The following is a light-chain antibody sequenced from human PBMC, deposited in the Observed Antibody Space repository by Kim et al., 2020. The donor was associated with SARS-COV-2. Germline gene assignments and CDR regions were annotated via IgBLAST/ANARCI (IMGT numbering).Light chain of an antibody. CDR2: TPS. CDR1: QSIRSY. CDR3: QQSYSTPPT. Sequence: DIQMTQSPSSLSASVGDRVTITCRASQSIRSYLNWYQQKPGKAPMVLIYTPSSLQSAVPSRFSGSGSGTDFTLTISSLQPEDFATYYCQQSYSTPPTFGQGTKVDIK. V-gene: IGKV1-39*01. J-gene: IGKJ1*01.